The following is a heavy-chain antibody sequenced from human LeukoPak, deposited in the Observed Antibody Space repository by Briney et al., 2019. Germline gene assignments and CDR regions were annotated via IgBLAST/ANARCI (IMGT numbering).Heavy chain of an antibody. J-gene: IGHJ4*02. CDR3: AIMGLFDY. CDR2: ISSSSSYI. Sequence: PGGSLRLSCAAPGFTFSSYSMNWVRQAPGEGLEWVSSISSSSSYIYYADSVKGRFTISRDNAKNSLYLQMNSLRAEDTAVYYCAIMGLFDYWGQGTLVTVSS. V-gene: IGHV3-21*01. CDR1: GFTFSSYS.